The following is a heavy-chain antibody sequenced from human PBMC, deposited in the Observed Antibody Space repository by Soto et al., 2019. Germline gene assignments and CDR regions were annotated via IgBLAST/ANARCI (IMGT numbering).Heavy chain of an antibody. D-gene: IGHD3-10*01. Sequence: TLSLTCTVSGGSISSGDYYWSWIRQPPGKGLEWIGYIYYSGSTYYNPSLKSRVTISVDTSKNQFSLKLSSVTAADTAVYYCARGTIFRGYYYGPNMGWFDPWGQGTLVTVSS. J-gene: IGHJ5*02. CDR1: GGSISSGDYY. CDR2: IYYSGST. CDR3: ARGTIFRGYYYGPNMGWFDP. V-gene: IGHV4-30-4*01.